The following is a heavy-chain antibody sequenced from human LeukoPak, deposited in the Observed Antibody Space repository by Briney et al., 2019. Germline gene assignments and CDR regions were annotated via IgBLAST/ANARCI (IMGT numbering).Heavy chain of an antibody. CDR3: ARAPGWELRLFDS. Sequence: NPSETLSLICTVSGGSISNYYWSWIRQPPGKGLEWIGYINYSGSTNYNPSLKSRVTISVETSKNQFSLQLSSVTAADTAMYFCARAPGWELRLFDSWGQGTLVTVSS. D-gene: IGHD4-23*01. CDR2: INYSGST. CDR1: GGSISNYY. J-gene: IGHJ4*02. V-gene: IGHV4-59*01.